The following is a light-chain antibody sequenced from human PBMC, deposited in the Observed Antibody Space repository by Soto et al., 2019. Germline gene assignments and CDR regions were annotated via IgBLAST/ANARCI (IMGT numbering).Light chain of an antibody. CDR2: EVT. CDR1: SSDVGGYNY. CDR3: SSYTSSSTLGV. V-gene: IGLV2-14*01. Sequence: QSALTQPASVSGSPGQSITISCTGTSSDVGGYNYVSWYQHHPGKAPKLMIYEVTNRPSGVSNRFSGSKSGNTASLTISGLQAEDEADYYCSSYTSSSTLGVFGTGTKLTVL. J-gene: IGLJ1*01.